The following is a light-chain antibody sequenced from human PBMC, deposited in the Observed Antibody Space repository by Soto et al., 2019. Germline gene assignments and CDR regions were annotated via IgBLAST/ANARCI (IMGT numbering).Light chain of an antibody. CDR2: GAS. J-gene: IGKJ1*01. Sequence: ELVLSQSPGTLSVSHGDRVTLYCRASQSVDINLAWYQQRAGQAPRLLVYGASTKATDMPGRFSGRGSGTEFTLTISSLQSEDFAVYCCQQYDKWPPTFGQGTKVAIK. CDR3: QQYDKWPPT. CDR1: QSVDIN. V-gene: IGKV3-15*01.